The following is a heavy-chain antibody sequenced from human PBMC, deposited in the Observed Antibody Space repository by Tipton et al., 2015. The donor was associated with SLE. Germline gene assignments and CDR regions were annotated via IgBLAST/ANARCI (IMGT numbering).Heavy chain of an antibody. CDR2: IYSGGST. D-gene: IGHD3-16*01. J-gene: IGHJ3*02. Sequence: GSLRLSCAASGFTVSSNYMSWVRQAPGKGLEWVSVIYSGGSTYYADSVKGRFTISRDNSKNTLYLQMNSPRAEDTAVYYCASGSMGGAPFDIWGQGTMVTVSS. CDR3: ASGSMGGAPFDI. CDR1: GFTVSSNY. V-gene: IGHV3-66*02.